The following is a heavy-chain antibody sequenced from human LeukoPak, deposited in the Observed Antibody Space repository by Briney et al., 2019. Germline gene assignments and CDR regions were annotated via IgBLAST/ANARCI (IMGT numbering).Heavy chain of an antibody. CDR2: ISGSGGSA. CDR1: GFTFSNFA. J-gene: IGHJ4*02. Sequence: GGSLRLSCAASGFTFSNFAMSWVRQAPGKGLEWVSAISGSGGSAYYADSVKGRFTISRDNSKNTLYLQINSLRAEDTAIYYCAGQLGEFSPGDYWGQGTLVIVSS. CDR3: AGQLGEFSPGDY. V-gene: IGHV3-23*01. D-gene: IGHD3-10*01.